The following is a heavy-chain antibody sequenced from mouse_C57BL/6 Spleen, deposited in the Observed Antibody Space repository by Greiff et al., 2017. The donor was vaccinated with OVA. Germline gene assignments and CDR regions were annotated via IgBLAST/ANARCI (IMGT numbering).Heavy chain of an antibody. V-gene: IGHV1-22*01. CDR1: GYTFTDYN. CDR2: INPNNGGT. Sequence: VHVKQSGPELVKPGASVKMSCKASGYTFTDYNMHWVKQSHGKSLAWIGYINPNNGGTSYNQKFKGKATLTVNKSSSTAYMELRSLTSEDSAVYYCARSPYSFDYWGQGTTLTVSS. J-gene: IGHJ2*01. CDR3: ARSPYSFDY.